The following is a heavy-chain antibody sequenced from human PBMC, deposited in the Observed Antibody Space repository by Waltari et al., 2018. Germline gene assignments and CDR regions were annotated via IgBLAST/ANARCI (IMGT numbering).Heavy chain of an antibody. D-gene: IGHD4-17*01. CDR1: GYTFTGYY. V-gene: IGHV1-2*06. J-gene: IGHJ4*02. CDR2: INPNSGGT. CDR3: ATENDYGDYLGY. Sequence: QVQLVQSGAEVKKPGASVKVSCKASGYTFTGYYMHWVRQAPGQGLEWMGRINPNSGGTNYAQKFQGRVTMTEDTSTDTAYMELSSLRSEDTAVYYCATENDYGDYLGYWGQGTLVTVSS.